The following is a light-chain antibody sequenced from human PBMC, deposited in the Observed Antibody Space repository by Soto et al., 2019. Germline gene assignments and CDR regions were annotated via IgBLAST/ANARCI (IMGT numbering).Light chain of an antibody. V-gene: IGLV2-14*01. CDR2: DVS. CDR1: SSDVGGYNY. CDR3: SSYTGSTSYG. J-gene: IGLJ1*01. Sequence: QSVLTQPASVSGSPGQSITISCTGTSSDVGGYNYVSWYQQHPGKAPKLMIYDVSYRPSGVSNRFSGSKSGDTASLTIFGLQAEDEADYYCSSYTGSTSYGFGTGTKVTVL.